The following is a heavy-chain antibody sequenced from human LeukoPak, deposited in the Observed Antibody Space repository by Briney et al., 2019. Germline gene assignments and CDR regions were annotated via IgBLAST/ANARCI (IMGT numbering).Heavy chain of an antibody. V-gene: IGHV1-69-2*01. CDR2: VDPEDGET. Sequence: ASVKISCKASGYTFTDYYMHWVQQAPGKGLEWMGRVDPEDGETIYAEKFQGRVTITADTSTDTAYMELSSLRSEDTAVYYCATGYSGSLFDYWGQGTLVTVSS. CDR1: GYTFTDYY. CDR3: ATGYSGSLFDY. J-gene: IGHJ4*02. D-gene: IGHD1-26*01.